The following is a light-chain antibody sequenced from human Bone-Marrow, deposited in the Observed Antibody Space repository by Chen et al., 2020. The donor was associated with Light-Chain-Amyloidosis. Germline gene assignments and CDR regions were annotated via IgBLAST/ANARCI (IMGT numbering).Light chain of an antibody. CDR2: EVT. CDR3: SAGGGTNHFYV. CDR1: SNDD. V-gene: IGLV2-8*01. Sequence: QSALTQPPSASGSPGQSVPSSCTGTSNDDVSWYQQYPGKAPKLIIYEVTKRPSGVPDRFSGSKAGNTAALTVSGLQADDEGDYFCSAGGGTNHFYVIGSGTRVTVL. J-gene: IGLJ1*01.